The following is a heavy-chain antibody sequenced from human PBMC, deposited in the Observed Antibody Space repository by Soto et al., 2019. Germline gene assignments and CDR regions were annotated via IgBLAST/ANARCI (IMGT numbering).Heavy chain of an antibody. CDR2: ISYDGTDK. Sequence: QVHLVESGGGVGQPGRSLTLSCVGSGFAFSTYGMHWVRQAPAKGLEWVALISYDGTDKYYADSVKGRFSISRDNTKQTLSLQMDSLRPEDTAVYYCAKDFGAWSDSWGQGTLVNVSS. CDR1: GFAFSTYG. V-gene: IGHV3-30*18. CDR3: AKDFGAWSDS. J-gene: IGHJ5*02. D-gene: IGHD6-19*01.